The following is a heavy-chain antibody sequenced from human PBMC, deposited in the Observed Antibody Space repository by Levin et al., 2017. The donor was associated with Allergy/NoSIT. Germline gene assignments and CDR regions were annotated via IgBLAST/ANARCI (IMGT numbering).Heavy chain of an antibody. CDR3: ARDRGDSSSWYFDY. J-gene: IGHJ4*02. D-gene: IGHD6-13*01. CDR2: ISYDGSNK. CDR1: GFTFSSYA. Sequence: GESLKISCAASGFTFSSYAMHWVRQAPGKGLEWVAVISYDGSNKYYADSVKGRFTISRDNSKNTLYLQMNSLRAEDTAVYYCARDRGDSSSWYFDYWGQGTLVTVSS. V-gene: IGHV3-30-3*01.